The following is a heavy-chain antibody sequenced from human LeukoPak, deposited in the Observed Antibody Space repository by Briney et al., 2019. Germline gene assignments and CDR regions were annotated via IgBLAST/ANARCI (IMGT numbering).Heavy chain of an antibody. Sequence: GGSLRLSCAASGFTFSDYYMNWIRQAPGKGLEWVSYISGSGNTIYCADSVKGRFTISRDNTKNSLYLQMNSLRAEDTAVYYCARSALTAVITWYFDPWGQGTLVTVSS. CDR1: GFTFSDYY. J-gene: IGHJ5*02. V-gene: IGHV3-11*04. CDR2: ISGSGNTI. D-gene: IGHD5-18*01. CDR3: ARSALTAVITWYFDP.